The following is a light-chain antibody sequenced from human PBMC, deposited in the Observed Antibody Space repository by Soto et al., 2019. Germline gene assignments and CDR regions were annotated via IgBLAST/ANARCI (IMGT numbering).Light chain of an antibody. CDR3: CSYACSHTV. Sequence: QSALTQPPSASGSPGQSVTVSCTGTSSDVGGYNSVSWYQQHPGQAPKLMIYEVTKRPSGVPDRFSGSKSCNTASLTFSGLQAEDEADYYCCSYACSHTVFGGGTKLTGL. J-gene: IGLJ2*01. V-gene: IGLV2-8*01. CDR2: EVT. CDR1: SSDVGGYNS.